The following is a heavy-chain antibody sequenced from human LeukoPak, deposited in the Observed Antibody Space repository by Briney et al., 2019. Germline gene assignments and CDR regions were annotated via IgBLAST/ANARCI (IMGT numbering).Heavy chain of an antibody. CDR2: ISYDGSNK. CDR3: ARDTAAADEYYMDV. CDR1: GFTFSSYA. V-gene: IGHV3-30*04. D-gene: IGHD6-13*01. J-gene: IGHJ3*01. Sequence: GGSLRLSCAASGFTFSSYAMHWVRQAPGKGLEWVAVISYDGSNKYYADSVKGRFTISRDNSKNTLYLQMNSLRAEDTAVYYCARDTAAADEYYMDVWGQGTMVTVSS.